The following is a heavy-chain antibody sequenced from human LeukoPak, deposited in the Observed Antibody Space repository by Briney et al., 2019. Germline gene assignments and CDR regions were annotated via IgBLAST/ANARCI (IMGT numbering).Heavy chain of an antibody. CDR3: ARDYSDGSGSYFDY. J-gene: IGHJ4*02. V-gene: IGHV3-48*02. CDR2: ISSRSSTI. Sequence: GGSLRLSCAASGFAFSSYNMHWVRQAPGKGLEWVSYISSRSSTIYYADSVKGRFTISRDNAKNSLYMQMNSLRDEDTAVYYCARDYSDGSGSYFDYWGQGTLVTVSS. CDR1: GFAFSSYN. D-gene: IGHD3-10*01.